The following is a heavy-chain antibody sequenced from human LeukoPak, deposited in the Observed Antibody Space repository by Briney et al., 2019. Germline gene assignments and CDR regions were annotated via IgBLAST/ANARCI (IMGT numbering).Heavy chain of an antibody. CDR2: FDPEDGET. V-gene: IGHV1-24*01. CDR3: ATVYLGAEWFDP. Sequence: ASVKVSCKVSGYPLTELSMHWVRQAPGKGLEWMGGFDPEDGETIYAQKFQGRVTMTEDTSTDTAYMELSSLRSEDTAVYYCATVYLGAEWFDPWGQGTLVTVSS. J-gene: IGHJ5*02. CDR1: GYPLTELS. D-gene: IGHD1-26*01.